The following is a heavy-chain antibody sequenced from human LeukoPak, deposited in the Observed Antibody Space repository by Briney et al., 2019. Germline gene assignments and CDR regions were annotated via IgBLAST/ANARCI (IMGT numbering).Heavy chain of an antibody. J-gene: IGHJ4*02. CDR1: EFTLSGSD. CDR3: FVDGGY. V-gene: IGHV3-73*01. Sequence: GGSLRLSCAASEFTLSGSDVHWVRQTSGKGLEWVGHIRSTANNYATAYAASVKGKFTISRDDSKNTAYLQMNSLKAEDTAVYYCFVDGGYWGQGTLLTVSS. CDR2: IRSTANNYAT. D-gene: IGHD4-23*01.